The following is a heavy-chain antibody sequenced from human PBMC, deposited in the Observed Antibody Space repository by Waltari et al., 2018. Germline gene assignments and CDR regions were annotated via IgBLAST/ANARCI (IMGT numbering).Heavy chain of an antibody. V-gene: IGHV4-31*03. CDR1: GGSISSGGYY. CDR3: AREDYDSSGYYDP. Sequence: QVQLQESGPGLVKPSQTLSLTCTVSGGSISSGGYYWSWIRQHPGKGLEWIGYIYYSGSTYYNPSLKRRVTISVDTSKNQFSLKLSSVTAADTAVYYCAREDYDSSGYYDPWGQGTLVTVSS. J-gene: IGHJ5*02. CDR2: IYYSGST. D-gene: IGHD3-22*01.